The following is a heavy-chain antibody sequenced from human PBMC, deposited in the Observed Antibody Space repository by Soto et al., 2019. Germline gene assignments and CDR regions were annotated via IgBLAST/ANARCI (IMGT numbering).Heavy chain of an antibody. CDR3: ARDPPTG. CDR1: GFTFSTYP. D-gene: IGHD2-8*02. V-gene: IGHV3-21*01. CDR2: ISISSSYI. Sequence: GGLRIRFSAASGFTFSTYPTNRVRQAPGKGLEWVSSISISSSYIYYADSVKGRFNISRDNAKNSLYLHMKRLRAEDTAVYYCARDPPTGWGQGTLDTASS. J-gene: IGHJ4*02.